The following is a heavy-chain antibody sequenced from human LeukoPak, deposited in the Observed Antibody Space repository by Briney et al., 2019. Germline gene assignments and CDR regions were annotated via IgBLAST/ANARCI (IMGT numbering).Heavy chain of an antibody. V-gene: IGHV3-48*04. CDR2: ISRTTGSI. J-gene: IGHJ4*02. CDR3: ARESTLGTTTDYFDY. CDR1: GFTASSYT. D-gene: IGHD1-26*01. Sequence: GGSLRLSCEAAGFTASSYTMNWVRQAPGKGLEWVSLISRTTGSIYYADSVRGRFTISRDSAKNSVYLQMNSLRAEDTAIYYCARESTLGTTTDYFDYWGQGTRVIVSS.